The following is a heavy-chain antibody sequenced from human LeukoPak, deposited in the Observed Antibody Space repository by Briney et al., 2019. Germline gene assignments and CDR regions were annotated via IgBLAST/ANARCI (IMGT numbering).Heavy chain of an antibody. CDR1: GFTFSSYW. V-gene: IGHV3-74*01. D-gene: IGHD3-22*01. Sequence: GGSLRLFCAASGFTFSSYWMHWVRQAPGKGLVWVSRINSDGSSTSYADSVKGRFTISRDNAKNTLYLQMNSLRAEDTAVYYCARVNYDSSGYPLYYYYYYMDVWGKGTTVTVSS. J-gene: IGHJ6*03. CDR3: ARVNYDSSGYPLYYYYYYMDV. CDR2: INSDGSST.